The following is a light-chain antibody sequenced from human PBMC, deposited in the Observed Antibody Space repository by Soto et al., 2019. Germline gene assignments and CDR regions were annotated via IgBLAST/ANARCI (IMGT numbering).Light chain of an antibody. Sequence: QSALTQPRSVSGSPGQSVTISCTGTSSDVGVYNYVSWYQQHPGKAPKLIIYDVTKRPSGVPERFSGSKSANTASLIISGLQAADEAEYYCCCCSYADSSSFRVLFGGGTQLTVL. V-gene: IGLV2-11*01. J-gene: IGLJ2*01. CDR1: SSDVGVYNY. CDR3: CSYADSSSFRVL. CDR2: DVT.